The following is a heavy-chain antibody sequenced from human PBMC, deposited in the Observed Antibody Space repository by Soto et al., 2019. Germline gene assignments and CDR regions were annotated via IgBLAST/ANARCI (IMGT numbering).Heavy chain of an antibody. Sequence: SKTLSLTCAVYGGSFSGYYWSWIRQPPGKGLEWIGEINHSGSTNYNPSLKSRVTISVDTSKNQFSLKLSSVTAADTAVYYCARVEGRTNWNYSDYWGQGTLVTVSS. CDR2: INHSGST. CDR3: ARVEGRTNWNYSDY. CDR1: GGSFSGYY. V-gene: IGHV4-34*01. J-gene: IGHJ4*02. D-gene: IGHD1-20*01.